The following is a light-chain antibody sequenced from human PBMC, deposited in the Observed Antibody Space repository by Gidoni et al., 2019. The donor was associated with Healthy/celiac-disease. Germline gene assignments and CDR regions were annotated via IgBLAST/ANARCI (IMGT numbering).Light chain of an antibody. CDR1: QSISSY. CDR2: AAS. J-gene: IGKJ1*01. Sequence: DIQMTQSPSSLAASVGDRVTITCRASQSISSYLNWYQQKPGKAPKLLIYAASSLLSGGPSRFSGIGSGTDFTLTISSLQPEDFATYYCQQSYSTPRTFGPGTKVEIK. V-gene: IGKV1-39*01. CDR3: QQSYSTPRT.